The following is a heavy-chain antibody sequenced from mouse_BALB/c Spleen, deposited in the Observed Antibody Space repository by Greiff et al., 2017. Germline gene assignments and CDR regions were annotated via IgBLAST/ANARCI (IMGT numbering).Heavy chain of an antibody. D-gene: IGHD1-1*01. CDR3: AREPYYNGRYAMVY. V-gene: IGHV1-63*02. Sequence: VQLQQSGAELVRPGTSVKMSCKAAGYTFTNYWIGWVKQRPGHGLEWIGDIYPGGGYTNYNEKVKGKGTLTPDTSQSTTYMQLSSLTSEDSAIYYCAREPYYNGRYAMVYWGQGTSVSVSA. CDR2: IYPGGGYT. CDR1: GYTFTNYW. J-gene: IGHJ4*01.